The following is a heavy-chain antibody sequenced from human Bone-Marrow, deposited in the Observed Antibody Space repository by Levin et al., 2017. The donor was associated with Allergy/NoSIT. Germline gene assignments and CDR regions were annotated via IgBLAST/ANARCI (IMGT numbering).Heavy chain of an antibody. D-gene: IGHD3-9*01. CDR3: ASLGPHSYYDILTGYNDY. J-gene: IGHJ4*02. V-gene: IGHV3-30-3*01. CDR1: GFTFSSYA. CDR2: ISYDGSNK. Sequence: GESLKISCAASGFTFSSYAMHWVRQAPGKGLEWVAVISYDGSNKYYADSVKGRFTISRDNSKNTLYLQMNSLRAEDTAVYYCASLGPHSYYDILTGYNDYWGQGTLVTVSS.